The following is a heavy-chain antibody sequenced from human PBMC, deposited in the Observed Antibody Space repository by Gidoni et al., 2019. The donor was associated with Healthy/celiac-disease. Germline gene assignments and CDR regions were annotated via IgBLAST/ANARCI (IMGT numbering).Heavy chain of an antibody. J-gene: IGHJ4*02. CDR3: ARAIDGHYVWGSYRLLGRNFDY. D-gene: IGHD3-16*02. Sequence: QVQLQQWGAGLLKPSETLSLTCAVYGGSFRGYYWSWIRQPPGKGLEWIGENNHSGSTNYNPSLKSRVTISVDTSKNQFSLKLSSVTAADTAVYYCARAIDGHYVWGSYRLLGRNFDYWGQGTLVTVSS. V-gene: IGHV4-34*01. CDR2: NNHSGST. CDR1: GGSFRGYY.